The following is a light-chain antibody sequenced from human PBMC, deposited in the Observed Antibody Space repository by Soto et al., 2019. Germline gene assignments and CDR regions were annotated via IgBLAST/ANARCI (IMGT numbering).Light chain of an antibody. Sequence: IVMTQSPATLSVSPGERSTLSCRASQSVSSNLAWYQQKPGQAPRLLIYATSSRATGIPDRFSGSGSGTDFSLTISRLEPEDFAVYYCQQYGSSPITFGQGTRLEIK. J-gene: IGKJ5*01. CDR2: ATS. CDR3: QQYGSSPIT. CDR1: QSVSSN. V-gene: IGKV3-20*01.